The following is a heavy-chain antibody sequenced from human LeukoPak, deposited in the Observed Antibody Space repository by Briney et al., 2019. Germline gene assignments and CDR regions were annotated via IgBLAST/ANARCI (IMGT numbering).Heavy chain of an antibody. CDR2: INHSGST. CDR3: ARHSLATTRDGKSDAFDI. CDR1: GGSFSDYY. J-gene: IGHJ3*02. D-gene: IGHD1-26*01. Sequence: SETLSLTCAVYGGSFSDYYWSWIRQPPGKGLEWIGEINHSGSTNYNPSLKSRVTISVDTSKNQFSLKLTSVTAADTAVYYCARHSLATTRDGKSDAFDIWGQGTMVTVSS. V-gene: IGHV4-34*01.